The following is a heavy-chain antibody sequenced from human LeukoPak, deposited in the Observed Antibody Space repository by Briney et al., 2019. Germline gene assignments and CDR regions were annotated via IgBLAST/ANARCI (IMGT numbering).Heavy chain of an antibody. J-gene: IGHJ4*02. CDR2: IYYSGST. CDR3: ATNRYGYGRFDY. D-gene: IGHD5-18*01. Sequence: SETLSFTCTVSGGSISSYYWSWIRHPPGKGREGIVNIYYSGSTNYNPSLKSRVTISVDASKNHFSLKLSSVTAAHTAVYSCATNRYGYGRFDYWGQGTLVTVSS. V-gene: IGHV4-59*01. CDR1: GGSISSYY.